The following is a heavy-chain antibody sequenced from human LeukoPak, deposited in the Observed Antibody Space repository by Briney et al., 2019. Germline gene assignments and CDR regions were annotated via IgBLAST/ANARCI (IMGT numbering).Heavy chain of an antibody. J-gene: IGHJ4*02. CDR2: INGSGGRT. V-gene: IGHV3-23*01. CDR1: GFTFTTYA. CDR3: AIGPPYGGYSD. D-gene: IGHD5-12*01. Sequence: GGSLRLSCAASGFTFTTYAMTWVRQAPGKGPEWVSTINGSGGRTYYADSLKGRFTISRDNSKNTLYLQMNSLRAEDTAVYYCAIGPPYGGYSDWGQGTLVTVSS.